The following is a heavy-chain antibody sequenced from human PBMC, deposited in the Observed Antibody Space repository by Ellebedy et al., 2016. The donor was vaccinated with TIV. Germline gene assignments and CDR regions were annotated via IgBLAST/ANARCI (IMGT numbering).Heavy chain of an antibody. Sequence: ASVKVSCKASGYTLTAYPMNWARQAPGQGLEWLGWINTNTGNPTYSQGFRGQFVFSLDTSVSTAYLEISYLKAEDTAVYYCARDSRYNWNDWDYYHMDVWGKGTTVTVS. CDR2: INTNTGNP. V-gene: IGHV7-4-1*02. D-gene: IGHD1-1*01. CDR3: ARDSRYNWNDWDYYHMDV. J-gene: IGHJ6*03. CDR1: GYTLTAYP.